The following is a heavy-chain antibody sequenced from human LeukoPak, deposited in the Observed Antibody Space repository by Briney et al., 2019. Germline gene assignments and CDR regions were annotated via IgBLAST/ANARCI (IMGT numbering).Heavy chain of an antibody. CDR3: AGNVSGWSP. CDR1: GFTFSNYG. CDR2: IRSDGTSK. V-gene: IGHV3-30*02. Sequence: GGSLRLSCAASGFTFSNYGTHWVRQAPGKGLEWVAFIRSDGTSKYYADSVKGRFTISRDNSKNTLYLQMNSLRPEDTAVYYCAGNVSGWSPWGQGTLVTVSS. J-gene: IGHJ5*02. D-gene: IGHD6-19*01.